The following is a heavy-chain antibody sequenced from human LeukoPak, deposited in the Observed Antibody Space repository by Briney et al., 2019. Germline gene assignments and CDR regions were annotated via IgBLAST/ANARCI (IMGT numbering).Heavy chain of an antibody. CDR1: GFTFSSYG. V-gene: IGHV3-23*01. D-gene: IGHD2-2*01. J-gene: IGHJ4*02. Sequence: GGSLRLSCAASGFTFSSYGMHWVRQAPGQGLEWVSAITDSGFSTYYADSVKGRFTISRDNSKNTLYLQMNSLRAEDTAVYYCAKDRYCSSSTCYWIWGQGTLVTVSS. CDR3: AKDRYCSSSTCYWI. CDR2: ITDSGFST.